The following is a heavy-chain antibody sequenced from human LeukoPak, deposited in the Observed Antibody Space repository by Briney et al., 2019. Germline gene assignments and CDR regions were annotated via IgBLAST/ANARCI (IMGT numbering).Heavy chain of an antibody. Sequence: PGRSLRVSCAASGFSFSSYGIHWVRQAPGKGLEWVAVISYDGSNKCYADSVKGRFTISRDNSKNTLYLQMNSLRTEDTSVYYCAKERYSSSSAYIDYWGQGTLVTVSS. J-gene: IGHJ4*02. D-gene: IGHD6-6*01. CDR2: ISYDGSNK. CDR3: AKERYSSSSAYIDY. CDR1: GFSFSSYG. V-gene: IGHV3-30*18.